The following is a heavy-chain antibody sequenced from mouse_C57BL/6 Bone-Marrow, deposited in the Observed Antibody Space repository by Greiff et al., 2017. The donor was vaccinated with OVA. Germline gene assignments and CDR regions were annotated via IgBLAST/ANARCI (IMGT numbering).Heavy chain of an antibody. CDR3: AKPYYNYAMDY. CDR2: IWGDGST. J-gene: IGHJ4*01. V-gene: IGHV2-3*01. CDR1: GFSLTSYG. D-gene: IGHD2-12*01. Sequence: VQLVESGPGLVAPSQSLSITCTVSGFSLTSYGVSWVRQPPGKGLEWLGVIWGDGSTNYHSALISRLSISKEDSKSQVYLKLNSIRTDDTATYYCAKPYYNYAMDYWGQGTSVTVSS.